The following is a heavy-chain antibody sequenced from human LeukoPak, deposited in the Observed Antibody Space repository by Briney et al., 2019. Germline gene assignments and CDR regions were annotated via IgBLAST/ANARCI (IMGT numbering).Heavy chain of an antibody. Sequence: GASVKVSCKASGYTFTSYYMHWVRRAPGQGLEWMGIINPSGGSTSYAQKFQGRVTMTRDTSTSTVYMELSGLRSEDTAVYYCARDPDLPYYYDSSGYQPFSDYWGQGTLVTVSS. D-gene: IGHD3-22*01. J-gene: IGHJ4*02. CDR2: INPSGGST. CDR1: GYTFTSYY. CDR3: ARDPDLPYYYDSSGYQPFSDY. V-gene: IGHV1-46*01.